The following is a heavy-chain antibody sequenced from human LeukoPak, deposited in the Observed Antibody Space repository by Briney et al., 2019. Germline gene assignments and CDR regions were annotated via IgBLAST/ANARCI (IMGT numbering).Heavy chain of an antibody. D-gene: IGHD5-18*01. Sequence: PGGSLRLSCAASGFTFDDNAMHWVRQAPGKGLEWVSRISWNSGDIGYADSVKGRFTISRDNAKNSLYLQMNSLSVEDTALYYCAKVRGYSYGYFDCWGQGTLVTVSS. CDR1: GFTFDDNA. V-gene: IGHV3-9*01. J-gene: IGHJ4*02. CDR2: ISWNSGDI. CDR3: AKVRGYSYGYFDC.